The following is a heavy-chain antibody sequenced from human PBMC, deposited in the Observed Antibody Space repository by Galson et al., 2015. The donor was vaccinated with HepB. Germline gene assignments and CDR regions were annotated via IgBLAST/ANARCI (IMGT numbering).Heavy chain of an antibody. D-gene: IGHD2-15*01. J-gene: IGHJ4*02. CDR2: INPILGRT. CDR1: GYTFSSYA. CDR3: AYILGASGYVDY. Sequence: SVKVSCKASGYTFSSYAISWVRQAPGQGLEWMGSINPILGRTNYAQKFQGRVTITADKSTSTAYMELSSLRSEDTAVYYCAYILGASGYVDYWGQGTLVTVSS. V-gene: IGHV1-69*04.